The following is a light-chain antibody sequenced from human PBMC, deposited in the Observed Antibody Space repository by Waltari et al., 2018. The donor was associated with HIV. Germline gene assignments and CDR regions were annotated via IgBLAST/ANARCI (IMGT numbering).Light chain of an antibody. J-gene: IGLJ3*02. CDR2: EVN. CDR1: SSEVGGSKY. Sequence: QSALTQPPSAPGSPGQSVTISCTGTSSEVGGSKYVSWYTQHPGQAPNLMIYEVNQRPSGVPDRFSGSKSANTASLTVSGLQADDEADYYCNSYAGSNNWVFGGGTKLTVL. CDR3: NSYAGSNNWV. V-gene: IGLV2-8*01.